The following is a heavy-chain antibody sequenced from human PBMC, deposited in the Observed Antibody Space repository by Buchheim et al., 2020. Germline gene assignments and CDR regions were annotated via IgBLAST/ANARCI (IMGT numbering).Heavy chain of an antibody. V-gene: IGHV4/OR15-8*02. CDR3: ARRSNWYYSIDA. Sequence: VQLQESGPGLVKPSETLSLTCVVSGTSIPSTNWWSWVRQSPGKGLEWIGESYHTGEGNYNPSLKSRVTISIDTSKNQFSLKLTSVTAVDTAVYFCARRSNWYYSIDAWGQGT. J-gene: IGHJ5*02. CDR2: SYHTGEG. D-gene: IGHD1-7*01. CDR1: GTSIPSTNW.